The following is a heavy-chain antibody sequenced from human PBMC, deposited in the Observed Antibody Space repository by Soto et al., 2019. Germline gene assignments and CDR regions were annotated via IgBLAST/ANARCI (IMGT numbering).Heavy chain of an antibody. V-gene: IGHV4-34*01. D-gene: IGHD6-13*01. J-gene: IGHJ6*02. CDR1: GGSFSGYY. Sequence: SETLSLTCAVYGGSFSGYYWSWIRQPPGKGLEWIGEINHSGSTNYNPSLKSRITISVDTSKNQFSLKLSSVTAADTAVYYCARDRIAAAGNIAYYYYGMDVWGQGTTVTVSS. CDR3: ARDRIAAAGNIAYYYYGMDV. CDR2: INHSGST.